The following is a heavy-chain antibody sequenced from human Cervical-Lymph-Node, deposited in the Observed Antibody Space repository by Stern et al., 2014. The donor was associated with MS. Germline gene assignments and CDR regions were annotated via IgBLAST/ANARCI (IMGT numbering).Heavy chain of an antibody. Sequence: VHLVESGAEVKKPGASVKVSCKASGYTFTNYGISWVRQAPGQGLEWMGWMSAYNGDTKYAPKLQGRVTMATDTSTSTAYMELRSLTSDDTAVYYCARGDCPRTSCHFTNWFDPWGQGTLVTVSS. J-gene: IGHJ5*02. D-gene: IGHD2-2*01. CDR2: MSAYNGDT. CDR1: GYTFTNYG. V-gene: IGHV1-18*01. CDR3: ARGDCPRTSCHFTNWFDP.